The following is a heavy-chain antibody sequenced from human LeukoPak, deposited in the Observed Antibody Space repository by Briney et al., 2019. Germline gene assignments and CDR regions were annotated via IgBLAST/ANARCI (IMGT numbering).Heavy chain of an antibody. D-gene: IGHD3-16*02. CDR3: AKEADIVSFDL. CDR1: GYTFTGNH. V-gene: IGHV1-2*02. J-gene: IGHJ2*01. CDR2: IDPNSGGT. Sequence: GASVKVSCKASGYTFTGNHVHWVRQAPGQGLEWMGWIDPNSGGTMYSQKFQDRVAMTSDTSISTAYMELSGLRSDDTAVYFCAKEADIVSFDLWGRRTLVTVSS.